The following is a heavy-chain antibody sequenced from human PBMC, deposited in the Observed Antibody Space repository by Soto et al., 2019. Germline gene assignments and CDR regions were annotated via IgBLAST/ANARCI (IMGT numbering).Heavy chain of an antibody. CDR1: GGSISSQY. J-gene: IGHJ4*02. CDR2: IYYSGST. CDR3: ARVPDY. Sequence: SETLSLTCTVSGGSISSQYWSWIWQPPGKGLEYIGYIYYSGSTHYNPSLKSRVTISVDRSKNQFSLKLSSVTAADTAVYYCARVPDYWGQETLVTVSS. V-gene: IGHV4-59*11.